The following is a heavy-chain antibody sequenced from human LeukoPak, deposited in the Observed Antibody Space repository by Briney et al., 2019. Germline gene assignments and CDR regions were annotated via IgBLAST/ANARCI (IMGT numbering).Heavy chain of an antibody. J-gene: IGHJ4*02. Sequence: GGSLRLSCAASSGFTFSNYAMSWVRQAPGKGLEWVSGISTSGGRTYYADSVKGRFTISRDNSKDTLYLQMNSLSAEDTAVYYCVKVAVQTQVVPAAIFFDYWGQGTLVTVSS. D-gene: IGHD2-2*01. CDR3: VKVAVQTQVVPAAIFFDY. CDR2: ISTSGGRT. CDR1: GFTFSNYA. V-gene: IGHV3-23*01.